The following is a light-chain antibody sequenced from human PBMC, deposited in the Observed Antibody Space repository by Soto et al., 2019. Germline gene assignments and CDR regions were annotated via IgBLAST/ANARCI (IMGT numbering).Light chain of an antibody. V-gene: IGKV2-28*01. CDR2: LGS. Sequence: DIVMTQSPLSLPVTPGEPASISCRSSQSLLHSNGYNYLDWYLQKPAQSPQLLIYLGSNRASGVPDRFGGSGSGTDCTLKISRVEAEDVGVYYCMQALQTPRTFGQGTKREIK. J-gene: IGKJ2*02. CDR3: MQALQTPRT. CDR1: QSLLHSNGYNY.